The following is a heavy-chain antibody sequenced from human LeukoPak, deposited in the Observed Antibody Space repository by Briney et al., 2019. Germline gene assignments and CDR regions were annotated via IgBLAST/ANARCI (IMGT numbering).Heavy chain of an antibody. CDR1: GLIFSKYW. D-gene: IGHD6-19*01. Sequence: PGGSLRLSCVASGLIFSKYWMTWVRQAPGKGLEWVVTIKPDGSEQYYLDSVKGRFTISRDNARDSLYLQMNSLRDDDTSVYYCARDASALYWGRGTPVTVSS. CDR2: IKPDGSEQ. J-gene: IGHJ4*02. CDR3: ARDASALY. V-gene: IGHV3-7*01.